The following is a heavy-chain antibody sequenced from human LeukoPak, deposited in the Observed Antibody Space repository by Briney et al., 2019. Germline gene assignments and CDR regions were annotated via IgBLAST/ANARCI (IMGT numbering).Heavy chain of an antibody. J-gene: IGHJ4*02. V-gene: IGHV3-30*03. CDR1: GFTFSRYG. D-gene: IGHD5-12*01. CDR3: ARKTDIVATIDY. CDR2: ISYDGSNK. Sequence: PGGSLRLSCAASGFTFSRYGMHWVRQAPGKGLEWVAVISYDGSNKYYADSVKGRFTISRDNSKNTLYLQMNSLRAEDTAVYYCARKTDIVATIDYWGQGTLVTVSS.